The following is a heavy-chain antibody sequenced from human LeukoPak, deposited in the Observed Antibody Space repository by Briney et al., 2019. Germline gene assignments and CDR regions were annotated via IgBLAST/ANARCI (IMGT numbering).Heavy chain of an antibody. Sequence: SETLSLTCTVSGGSISSSSYYWGWIRQPPGKGLEWIGSIYYSGSTYYNPPLKSRVTISVDTSKNQFSLKLSSVTAADTAVYYCARLPPTYYDILTGSSPPYYFDYWGQGTLVTVSS. CDR3: ARLPPTYYDILTGSSPPYYFDY. CDR2: IYYSGST. D-gene: IGHD3-9*01. CDR1: GGSISSSSYY. J-gene: IGHJ4*02. V-gene: IGHV4-39*01.